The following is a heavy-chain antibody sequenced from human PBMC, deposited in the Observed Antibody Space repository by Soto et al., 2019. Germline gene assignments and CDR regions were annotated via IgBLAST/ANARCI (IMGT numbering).Heavy chain of an antibody. CDR3: ARPNGLASYPYYYGMDV. Sequence: GASVKVSCKASGYTFSRYYIYWVRQAPGQGLEWMGAINPSGGITTYAQKFQGRVTMTSDTSTRTVYMELSSLRSEDTAVYYCARPNGLASYPYYYGMDVWGQATTATVSS. D-gene: IGHD1-1*01. CDR2: INPSGGIT. V-gene: IGHV1-46*01. CDR1: GYTFSRYY. J-gene: IGHJ6*02.